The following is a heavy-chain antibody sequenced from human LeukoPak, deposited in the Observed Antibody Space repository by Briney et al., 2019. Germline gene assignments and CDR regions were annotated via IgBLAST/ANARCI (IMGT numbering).Heavy chain of an antibody. J-gene: IGHJ5*02. CDR3: ARVGRKYYYGSGSLNWFDP. V-gene: IGHV4-39*01. CDR2: IYYSGST. D-gene: IGHD3-10*01. CDR1: GASISSSSYY. Sequence: SETLSLTCTVSGASISSSSYYWGWIRQPPGKRLEWIGTIYYSGSTYYNPSLRSRVTISVDTSKNQFSLKLSSVTAADTAVYYCARVGRKYYYGSGSLNWFDPWGQGTLVTVSS.